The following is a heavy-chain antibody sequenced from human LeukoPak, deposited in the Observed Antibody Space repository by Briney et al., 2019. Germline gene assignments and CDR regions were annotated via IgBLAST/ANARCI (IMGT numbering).Heavy chain of an antibody. CDR3: ATRYSAPAAGRHLGY. Sequence: GGSLRLSCAASGFTFSSYEMNWVRQAPGKGLEWVSYISSSGSTIYYADSVKGRFTISRDNAKNSPYLQMNSLRAEDTAVYYCATRYSAPAAGRHLGYWGQGTLVTVSS. CDR1: GFTFSSYE. J-gene: IGHJ4*02. D-gene: IGHD6-13*01. CDR2: ISSSGSTI. V-gene: IGHV3-48*03.